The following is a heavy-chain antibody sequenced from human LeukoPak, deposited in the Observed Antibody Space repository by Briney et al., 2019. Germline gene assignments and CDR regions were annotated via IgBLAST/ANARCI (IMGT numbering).Heavy chain of an antibody. D-gene: IGHD4-17*01. V-gene: IGHV3-21*01. CDR3: ARDYYGDYYFDY. Sequence: GGSLRLSCAASGFIFNTYSMNWVRQAPGKGLEWVSSISSTTSYIFYADSVKGRFTISRDNAKNSLYLQMNSLRAEDTAVYYCARDYYGDYYFDYWGQGTLVTVSS. CDR1: GFIFNTYS. CDR2: ISSTTSYI. J-gene: IGHJ4*02.